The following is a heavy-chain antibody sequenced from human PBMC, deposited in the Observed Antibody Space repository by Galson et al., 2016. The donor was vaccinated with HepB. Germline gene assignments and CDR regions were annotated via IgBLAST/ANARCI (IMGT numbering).Heavy chain of an antibody. J-gene: IGHJ6*02. CDR2: ISYTGST. Sequence: SETLSLTCTVSGGSISSYYWSWIRQPPGKGLEWIGYISYTGSTNYNPSPKSRVTISADTSKNQFSLKLSSVTAADTAGYYCARVRDRFCSDGSCYSELAYYGLDVWGQGTTVIVSS. D-gene: IGHD2-15*01. CDR3: ARVRDRFCSDGSCYSELAYYGLDV. CDR1: GGSISSYY. V-gene: IGHV4-59*01.